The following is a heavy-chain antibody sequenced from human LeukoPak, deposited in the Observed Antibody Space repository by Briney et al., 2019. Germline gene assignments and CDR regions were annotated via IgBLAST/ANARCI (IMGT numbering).Heavy chain of an antibody. J-gene: IGHJ4*02. CDR2: SSTSGSIT. D-gene: IGHD3-22*01. CDR3: ARDGAGYYDSSGYYDY. Sequence: GGSLRLSCAASGFTFSDYYMSWIRQAPGKGLQWLAYSSTSGSITYYADSVKGRFTISRDNAKNSVYLQMNSLRAEDTAVYYCARDGAGYYDSSGYYDYWGQGTLVTVSS. V-gene: IGHV3-11*04. CDR1: GFTFSDYY.